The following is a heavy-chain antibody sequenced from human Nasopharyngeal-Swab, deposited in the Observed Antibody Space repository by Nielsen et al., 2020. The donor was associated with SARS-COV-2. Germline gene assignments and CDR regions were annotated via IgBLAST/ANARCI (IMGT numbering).Heavy chain of an antibody. CDR3: ARDGLDYDFWSAYFMDV. V-gene: IGHV3-21*01. CDR2: ISSSSYI. CDR1: GFTFNNYN. J-gene: IGHJ6*02. D-gene: IGHD3-3*01. Sequence: GESLKISCAASGFTFNNYNFNWVRRAPGKGLEWVSSISSSSYIYYADSVKGRFTISRDNAKNSLYLQMNSLRAEDTAVYYCARDGLDYDFWSAYFMDVWGQGTTVTVSS.